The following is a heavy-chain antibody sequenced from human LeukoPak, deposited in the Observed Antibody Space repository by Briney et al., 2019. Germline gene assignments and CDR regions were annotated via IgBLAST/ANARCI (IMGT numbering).Heavy chain of an antibody. CDR1: GGSISSYY. CDR3: ARGNEYLHY. V-gene: IGHV4-59*01. J-gene: IGHJ4*02. CDR2: IYYSGST. Sequence: SETLSLTCTVSGGSISSYYWSWIRQPPGQGLEWIGYIYYSGSTNYNPSLKSRVTIAVDTSKNQFSPKLSSVTAADTAVYYCARGNEYLHYWGQGTLVTVSS.